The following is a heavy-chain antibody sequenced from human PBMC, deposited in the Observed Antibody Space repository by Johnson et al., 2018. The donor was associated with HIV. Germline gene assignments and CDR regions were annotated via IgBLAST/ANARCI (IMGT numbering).Heavy chain of an antibody. V-gene: IGHV3-7*01. J-gene: IGHJ3*02. CDR2: IKHDGSRI. Sequence: EQLVESGGGLIQPGGSLRLSCEASGLIFSTSWMNWVRQAPGRGLEWVANIKHDGSRIQYMDSVKGRFSISRDHTRHLLFLQMNTLRAEDTAVYYCARDVSYRYDGDGWADAFDIWGQGTMVTVSA. CDR1: GLIFSTSW. CDR3: ARDVSYRYDGDGWADAFDI. D-gene: IGHD2-21*01.